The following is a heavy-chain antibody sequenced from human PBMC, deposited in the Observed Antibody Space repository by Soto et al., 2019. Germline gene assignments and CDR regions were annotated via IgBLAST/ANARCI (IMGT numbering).Heavy chain of an antibody. V-gene: IGHV3-23*01. J-gene: IGHJ4*02. CDR1: GFTFGSYA. CDR3: ARQLGVSLSSLYFDY. Sequence: EVQMLEYGGGLVQPGGSLGLSCAAAGFTFGSYAMSWVRQAPGNGLEWVAGISGSGGITFYADSVKGRFTIFRDNSNNMVYLQMDSVRADDTVVYYFARQLGVSLSSLYFDYWGKGTLVTVSS. D-gene: IGHD2-8*01. CDR2: ISGSGGIT.